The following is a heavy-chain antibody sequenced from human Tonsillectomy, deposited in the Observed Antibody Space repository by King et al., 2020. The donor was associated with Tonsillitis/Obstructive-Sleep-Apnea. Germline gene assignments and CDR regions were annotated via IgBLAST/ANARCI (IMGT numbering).Heavy chain of an antibody. V-gene: IGHV3-30*04. J-gene: IGHJ5*01. CDR2: ISYDGSNK. CDR1: GFTFSSYA. D-gene: IGHD3-10*01. Sequence: VQLVESGGGVVQPGRSLRLSCAASGFTFSSYAMHWVRQAPGKGLDWVAVISYDGSNKYYADSVKGRFTISRDNSKNTLYLQMNSLRTEDTAVYYCAGREFPDSWGQGTLVTVSS. CDR3: AGREFPDS.